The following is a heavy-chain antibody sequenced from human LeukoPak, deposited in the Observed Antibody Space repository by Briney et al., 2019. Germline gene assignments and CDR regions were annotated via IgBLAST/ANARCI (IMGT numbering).Heavy chain of an antibody. CDR1: GFTFSDYY. V-gene: IGHV3-11*01. J-gene: IGHJ4*02. D-gene: IGHD3-10*01. CDR2: ISSSGSTI. Sequence: PGGSLRLSCAASGFTFSDYYMSWIRQAPGKGLEWVSYISSSGSTIYYADSVKGRFTISRDNAKDSMYLQMNSLRAEDTAVYYCARGIWFGVDYFDYWGQGTLVTVSS. CDR3: ARGIWFGVDYFDY.